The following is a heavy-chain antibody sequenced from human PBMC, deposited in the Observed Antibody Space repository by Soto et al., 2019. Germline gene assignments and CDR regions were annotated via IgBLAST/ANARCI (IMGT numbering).Heavy chain of an antibody. CDR1: GFTFSSYA. CDR3: AKTSMVRGVSEGFDY. Sequence: GGSLRLSCAASGFTFSSYAMSWVRQAPGKGLEWVSAISGSGGSTYYADSVKGRFTISRDNSKNTLYLQMNSLRAEDTAVYYCAKTSMVRGVSEGFDYWGQGTLVTVSS. CDR2: ISGSGGST. J-gene: IGHJ4*02. D-gene: IGHD3-10*01. V-gene: IGHV3-23*01.